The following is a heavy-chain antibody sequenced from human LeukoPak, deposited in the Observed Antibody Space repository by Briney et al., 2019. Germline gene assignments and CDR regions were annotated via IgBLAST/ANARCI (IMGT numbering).Heavy chain of an antibody. V-gene: IGHV4-39*01. CDR2: IYYSGST. J-gene: IGHJ3*01. Sequence: SETLSLTCTVSGGSISSSSYYWGWIRQPPGKGLEWIGSIYYSGSTYYNPSLKSRVTISVDTSKNQFSLKLSSVTAADTAVYYCARHPLSPRWGQGTMVTVSS. CDR1: GGSISSSSYY. CDR3: ARHPLSPR.